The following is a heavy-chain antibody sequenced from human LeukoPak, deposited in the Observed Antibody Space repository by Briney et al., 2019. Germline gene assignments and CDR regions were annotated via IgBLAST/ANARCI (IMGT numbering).Heavy chain of an antibody. CDR1: GGSISSYY. D-gene: IGHD3-3*01. V-gene: IGHV4-59*01. Sequence: PSETLSLTCTVSGGSISSYYWSWIRQPPGKGLEWIGYIYYSGSTNYNPSLKSRVTISVDTSKNQLSLKLSSVTAADTAVYYCARGITIFGVVIPTYGMDAWGQGTTVTVSS. CDR3: ARGITIFGVVIPTYGMDA. J-gene: IGHJ6*02. CDR2: IYYSGST.